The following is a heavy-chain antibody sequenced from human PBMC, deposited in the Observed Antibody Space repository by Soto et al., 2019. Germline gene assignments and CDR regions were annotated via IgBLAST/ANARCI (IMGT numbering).Heavy chain of an antibody. CDR1: GGTFSSYA. V-gene: IGHV1-69*13. D-gene: IGHD5-12*01. J-gene: IGHJ6*02. CDR2: IIPIFGTA. CDR3: ARDPSGYDYAEYYYYYGMDV. Sequence: ASVKVSCKASGGTFSSYAISWVRQAPGQGLEWMGGIIPIFGTANYAQKFQGRVTITADESTSTAYMELSSLRSEDTAVYYCARDPSGYDYAEYYYYYGMDVWGQGTTVTVSS.